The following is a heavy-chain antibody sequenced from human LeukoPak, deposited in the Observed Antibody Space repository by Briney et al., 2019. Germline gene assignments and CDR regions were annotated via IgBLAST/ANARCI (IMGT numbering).Heavy chain of an antibody. CDR3: ARVPNYYYYYYMDV. J-gene: IGHJ6*03. CDR1: GFTFSDYY. V-gene: IGHV3-11*04. Sequence: GGSLRLSCAASGFTFSDYYMSWIRQAPGKGLEWVSYISSSGSTIYYADSVKGRFTISRDNAKNSLYLQMNSLRAEDTAVYYCARVPNYYYYYYMDVWGKGTTVTISS. CDR2: ISSSGSTI.